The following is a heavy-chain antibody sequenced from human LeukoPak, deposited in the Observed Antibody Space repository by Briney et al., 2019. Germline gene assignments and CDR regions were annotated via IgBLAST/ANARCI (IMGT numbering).Heavy chain of an antibody. CDR1: GYTFSTYV. V-gene: IGHV1-18*01. D-gene: IGHD3-16*02. J-gene: IGHJ3*02. CDR3: ARRASLEI. Sequence: ASVTVSSKASGYTFSTYVISWVRQAPGQGLEWMGWINAYNGNTKYVQKVQGRVTITTDTSTSTAYMEVRSLKSDDTAVYYCARRASLEIWGQGTMVTVSS. CDR2: INAYNGNT.